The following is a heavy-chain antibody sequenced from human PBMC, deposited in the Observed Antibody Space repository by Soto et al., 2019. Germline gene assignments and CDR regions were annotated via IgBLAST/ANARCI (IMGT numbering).Heavy chain of an antibody. D-gene: IGHD3-10*01. CDR1: GDSISSSNW. V-gene: IGHV4-4*02. CDR2: IYHSGST. CDR3: ASGELIYYYGSGSYYSPYGMDV. J-gene: IGHJ6*02. Sequence: SETLSLTCAVSGDSISSSNWWSWVRQPPGKGLEWIGEIYHSGSTNYNPSLKSRVTISVDKSKNQFSLKLSSVTAADTAVYYCASGELIYYYGSGSYYSPYGMDVWGQGTTVTAP.